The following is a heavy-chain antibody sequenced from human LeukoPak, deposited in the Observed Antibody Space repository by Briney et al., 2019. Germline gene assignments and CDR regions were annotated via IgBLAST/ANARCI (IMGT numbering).Heavy chain of an antibody. Sequence: PSETLSLTCTVSGGSISSYYWSWIRQPPGKGLEWIGYIYYSGSTNYNPSLKSRVTISVDTSKNQFSLKLSSVTAADTAVYYCARSEMATERSFFDYWGQGTMVTVSS. J-gene: IGHJ4*02. CDR1: GGSISSYY. CDR2: IYYSGST. V-gene: IGHV4-59*01. D-gene: IGHD5-12*01. CDR3: ARSEMATERSFFDY.